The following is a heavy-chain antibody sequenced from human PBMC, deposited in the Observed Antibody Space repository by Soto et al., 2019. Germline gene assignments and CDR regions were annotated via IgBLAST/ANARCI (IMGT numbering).Heavy chain of an antibody. Sequence: SETLSLTCTVSGGSVSNSNYYWGCIRQSPGKGLEWIGSVYYRGRSYSKSSVKSRVTIFVDTSKNQFSLNLNSVTASDTAVYFCVSQRTSVLTQAYFDYWGPGALVTVSS. V-gene: IGHV4-39*01. CDR3: VSQRTSVLTQAYFDY. J-gene: IGHJ4*02. D-gene: IGHD2-8*01. CDR1: GGSVSNSNYY. CDR2: VYYRGRS.